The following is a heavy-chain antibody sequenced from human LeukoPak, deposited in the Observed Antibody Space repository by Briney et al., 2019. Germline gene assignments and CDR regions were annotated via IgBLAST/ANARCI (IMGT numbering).Heavy chain of an antibody. CDR3: AIVGYSYGYNY. Sequence: ASVKVSCKASGYTFTSYYMHWVRQAPGQGLEWMGWINPNSGGTNYAQKFQGWDTMTRDTSISTAYMELSRLRSDDTAVYYCAIVGYSYGYNYWGQGILVTVSS. V-gene: IGHV1-2*04. J-gene: IGHJ4*02. CDR2: INPNSGGT. D-gene: IGHD5-18*01. CDR1: GYTFTSYY.